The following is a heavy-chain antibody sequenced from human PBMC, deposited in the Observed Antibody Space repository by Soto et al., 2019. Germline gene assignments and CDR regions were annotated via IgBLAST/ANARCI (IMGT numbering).Heavy chain of an antibody. D-gene: IGHD6-13*01. V-gene: IGHV4-59*01. CDR2: IYYTGST. CDR3: ARGYSTTSYNWFDP. CDR1: GGSINNYY. Sequence: PSETLSLTCTVSGGSINNYYWIWIRQPPGKGLEWIGYIYYTGSTNYNPSLKSRVAMSVDTSKNQLSLKLSSVTAADTALYYCARGYSTTSYNWFDPWGHGTLVTVSS. J-gene: IGHJ5*02.